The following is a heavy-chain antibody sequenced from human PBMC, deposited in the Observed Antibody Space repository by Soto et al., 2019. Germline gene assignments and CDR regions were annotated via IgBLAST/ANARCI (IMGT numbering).Heavy chain of an antibody. V-gene: IGHV3-9*01. D-gene: IGHD3-10*01. CDR2: ISWNSGSI. CDR3: AKERGQGLSYYYGMDV. J-gene: IGHJ6*02. Sequence: GGSLRLSCAASGFTFDDYAMHWVRQAPGKGLEWVSGISWNSGSIGYADSVKGRFTISRDNAKNSLYLQMNSLRAEDTALYYCAKERGQGLSYYYGMDVWGQGTTVTVSS. CDR1: GFTFDDYA.